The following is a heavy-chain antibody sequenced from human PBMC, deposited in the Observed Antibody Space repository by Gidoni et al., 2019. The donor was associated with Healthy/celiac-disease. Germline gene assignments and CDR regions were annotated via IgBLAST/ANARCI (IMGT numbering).Heavy chain of an antibody. CDR1: GFPFSSYG. D-gene: IGHD6-13*01. J-gene: IGHJ4*02. CDR2: IWYDGSNK. CDR3: AREAGAAAGTVDY. Sequence: QLHLVASGGGVVQPVRSLRLSCAASGFPFSSYGLHWVRQAPGKGLGWVAVIWYDGSNKYYADSVKGRFTISRDNSKNTLYLQMNSLRAEDTAVYYCAREAGAAAGTVDYWGQGTLVTVSS. V-gene: IGHV3-33*01.